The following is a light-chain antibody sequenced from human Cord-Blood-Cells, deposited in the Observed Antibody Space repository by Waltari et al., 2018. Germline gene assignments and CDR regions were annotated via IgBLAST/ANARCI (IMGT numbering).Light chain of an antibody. Sequence: QSALTQPASVSGSPGQSITISCTGTSSDVGSYNLVSWYQQHPGQAPKLMIYEVSRRPSGVSNRVSGSKSGNTASLTIAGLQADDEADYYCCSYAGSSTYVFGTGTKVTVL. V-gene: IGLV2-23*02. CDR2: EVS. CDR1: SSDVGSYNL. J-gene: IGLJ1*01. CDR3: CSYAGSSTYV.